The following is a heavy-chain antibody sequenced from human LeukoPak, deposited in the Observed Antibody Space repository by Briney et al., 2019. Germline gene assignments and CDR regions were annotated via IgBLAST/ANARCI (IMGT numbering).Heavy chain of an antibody. Sequence: SETLSLTCAVYGGSFSGYSWGWIRQPPGKGLEWVGEMIHSGSTNYNPSLKSRVTISVDTSKNQFSLKVSSVTAADTAVYYCARSMVLIAAAGKGFDYWGQGTLVTVSS. V-gene: IGHV4-34*12. J-gene: IGHJ4*02. CDR2: MIHSGST. CDR1: GGSFSGYS. D-gene: IGHD6-13*01. CDR3: ARSMVLIAAAGKGFDY.